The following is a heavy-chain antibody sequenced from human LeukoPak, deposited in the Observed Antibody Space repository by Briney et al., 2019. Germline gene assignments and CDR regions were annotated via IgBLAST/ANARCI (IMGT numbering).Heavy chain of an antibody. V-gene: IGHV4-39*02. D-gene: IGHD5-12*01. J-gene: IGHJ3*02. CDR3: ARESGYDFAFDI. CDR1: AGSISSGDYY. CDR2: IYYSGTT. Sequence: SETLSLTCTVSAGSISSGDYYWGWIRQPPGKGLEWIGSIYYSGTTYYNPSLKSRVTISVDTSKNQFSLKLSSVTAADTAVYYCARESGYDFAFDIWGQGTMVTVSS.